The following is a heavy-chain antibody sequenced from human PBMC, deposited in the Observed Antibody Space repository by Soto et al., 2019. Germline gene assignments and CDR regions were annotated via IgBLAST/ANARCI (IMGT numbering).Heavy chain of an antibody. CDR1: GFTFSSYS. D-gene: IGHD6-13*01. CDR3: GLLTRDSSSWYGDELYYFDY. V-gene: IGHV3-21*01. J-gene: IGHJ4*02. Sequence: GGSLRLSCAASGFTFSSYSMNWVRQAPGKGLEWVSSISSSSSYIYYADSVKGRFTISRDNAKNSLYLQMNSLRAEDTAVYYCGLLTRDSSSWYGDELYYFDYWGQGTLVTVSS. CDR2: ISSSSSYI.